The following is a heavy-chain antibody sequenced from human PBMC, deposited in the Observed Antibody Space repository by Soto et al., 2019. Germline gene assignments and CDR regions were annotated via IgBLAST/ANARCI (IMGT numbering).Heavy chain of an antibody. D-gene: IGHD2-21*01. CDR3: VRDMQLWRLDS. V-gene: IGHV3-74*03. CDR2: INTDGSVA. CDR1: GLTFRSYW. J-gene: IGHJ4*02. Sequence: EVQLVESGGGLVQPGESLRLSCAASGLTFRSYWMHWVRQAPGKGLVWVSRINTDGSVAMYVDSVKGRFTISRDNAKNSLYLHMNSMRAEDTAVDYCVRDMQLWRLDSWGRGTLVTVSS.